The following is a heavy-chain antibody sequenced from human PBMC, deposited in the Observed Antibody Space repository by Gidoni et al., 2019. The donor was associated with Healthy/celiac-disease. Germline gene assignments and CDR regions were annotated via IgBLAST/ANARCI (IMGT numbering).Heavy chain of an antibody. Sequence: EVQLLESGGGLVQPGGSLNLSCAASGCTFRSYAMSWVRQAPGKGLEWVSAISGSGGSTYYADSVKGRFTISRDNSKNTLYLQMNSLRAEDTAVYYCAKVGRDFWINGALDYWGQGTLVTVSS. CDR2: ISGSGGST. V-gene: IGHV3-23*01. CDR3: AKVGRDFWINGALDY. J-gene: IGHJ4*02. D-gene: IGHD3-3*01. CDR1: GCTFRSYA.